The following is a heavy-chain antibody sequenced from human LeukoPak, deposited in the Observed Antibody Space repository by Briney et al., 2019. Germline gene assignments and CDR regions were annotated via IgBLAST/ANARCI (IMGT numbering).Heavy chain of an antibody. D-gene: IGHD4-11*01. Sequence: GGALRLSCAASGFTFSSSWMHWVRQAPGKGLVWVSHINTDGSSTTYADSVKGRFTISRDNAKNTLYLQMDSLRAEDTAVYYCARDDYTNYGVNYYYYMDVWGKGTTVTVSS. J-gene: IGHJ6*03. CDR2: INTDGSST. CDR3: ARDDYTNYGVNYYYYMDV. CDR1: GFTFSSSW. V-gene: IGHV3-74*01.